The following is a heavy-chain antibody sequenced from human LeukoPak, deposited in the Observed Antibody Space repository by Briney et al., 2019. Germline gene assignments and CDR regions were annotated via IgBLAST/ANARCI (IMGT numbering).Heavy chain of an antibody. J-gene: IGHJ4*02. CDR2: IYYSGNT. V-gene: IGHV4-59*08. D-gene: IGHD3-10*01. CDR1: GGSISNYY. Sequence: SETLSLTCTVSGGSISNYYWSWIRQPPGKGLEWIGYIYYSGNTNYNPSLKSRVTISVDTSKNQFSLKLSSVTAADTAVYYRARHGMVQGVIPQYFDYWGQGTLVTVSS. CDR3: ARHGMVQGVIPQYFDY.